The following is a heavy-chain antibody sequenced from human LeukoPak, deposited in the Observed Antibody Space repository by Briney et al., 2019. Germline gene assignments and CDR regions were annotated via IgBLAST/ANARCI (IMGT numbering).Heavy chain of an antibody. D-gene: IGHD3-22*01. Sequence: SETLSLTCTVSGGSISSYYWSWIRQPPGKGLEWIAYISYSGSTNYNPSLKSRVTISVDTSKNQFSLKLSSVTAADTAVYYCARLSYYYDSSGYYYDTDRLLSYYFDYWGQGTLVTVSS. CDR2: ISYSGST. CDR1: GGSISSYY. J-gene: IGHJ4*02. V-gene: IGHV4-59*08. CDR3: ARLSYYYDSSGYYYDTDRLLSYYFDY.